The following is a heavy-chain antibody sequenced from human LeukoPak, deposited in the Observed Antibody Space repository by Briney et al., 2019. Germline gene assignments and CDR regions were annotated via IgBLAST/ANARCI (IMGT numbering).Heavy chain of an antibody. D-gene: IGHD5-18*01. J-gene: IGHJ5*02. CDR1: GGSISSSSYY. CDR3: ARDLNLSGYSYGYRGGWFDP. CDR2: IYYSGST. V-gene: IGHV4-39*02. Sequence: SETLSLTCTVSGGSISSSSYYWGWIRQPPGKGLEWIGIIYYSGSTYYNPSPKSRLTISVDMSKNQFSLKLSSVTAADTAVYYCARDLNLSGYSYGYRGGWFDPWGQGTLVTVSS.